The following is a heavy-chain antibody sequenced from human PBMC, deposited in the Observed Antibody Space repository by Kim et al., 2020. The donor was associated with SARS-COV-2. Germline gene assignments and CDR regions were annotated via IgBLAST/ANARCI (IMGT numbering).Heavy chain of an antibody. Sequence: GGSLRLSCAASGFSFSTHAMSWVRQAPGKGLEWVSAVRGGGENTYYADSVKGRFTISRDNSKNTLYLQMNSLRAEDTALYYCAKDPGKITAVDYWGQGTLVTVSS. V-gene: IGHV3-23*01. CDR1: GFSFSTHA. CDR3: AKDPGKITAVDY. J-gene: IGHJ4*02. D-gene: IGHD6-19*01. CDR2: VRGGGENT.